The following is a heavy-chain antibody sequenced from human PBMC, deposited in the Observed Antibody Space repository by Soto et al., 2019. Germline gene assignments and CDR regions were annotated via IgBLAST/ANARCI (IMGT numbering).Heavy chain of an antibody. CDR3: AAVGGYYGDYPNFDY. D-gene: IGHD4-17*01. V-gene: IGHV4-59*01. CDR1: GRSISPFY. Sequence: PLETLSLTCSVSGRSISPFYWSWIRQPPGKGLEWIGSIYYTGTTKYNPSLRSRVTISVDTSKNHFSLKLTSVTAADTAVYYCAAVGGYYGDYPNFDYWGRGTLVTVSS. J-gene: IGHJ4*02. CDR2: IYYTGTT.